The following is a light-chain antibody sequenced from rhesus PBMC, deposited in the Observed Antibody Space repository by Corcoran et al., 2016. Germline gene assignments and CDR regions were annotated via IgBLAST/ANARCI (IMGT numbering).Light chain of an antibody. CDR1: QSFSSS. CDR2: EAS. J-gene: IGKJ1*01. V-gene: IGKV3-42*02. CDR3: QQFNNWT. Sequence: EIVLTQSPATLSLSPGERATLSCRASQSFSSSLAWYQQKPGQAPRLLIYEASSRATGIPDRFSGSGSGTEFTLTISSLEPEDVGIYYCQQFNNWTFGQGTKVEI.